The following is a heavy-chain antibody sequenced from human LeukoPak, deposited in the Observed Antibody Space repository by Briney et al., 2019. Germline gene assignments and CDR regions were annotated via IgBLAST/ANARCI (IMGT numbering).Heavy chain of an antibody. J-gene: IGHJ4*02. CDR2: IYYSGST. Sequence: PSETLSLTCTVAGGSISSSSYYWGWIRQPPGKGLEWIGSIYYSGSTYYNPSLKSRVTISVDTSKNQFSLKLSSVTAADTAVYYCARENAAFSPFGYWGQGTLVTV. D-gene: IGHD6-25*01. V-gene: IGHV4-39*02. CDR1: GGSISSSSYY. CDR3: ARENAAFSPFGY.